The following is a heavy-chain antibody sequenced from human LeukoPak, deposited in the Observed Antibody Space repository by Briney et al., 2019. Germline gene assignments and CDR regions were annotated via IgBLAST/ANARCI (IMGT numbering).Heavy chain of an antibody. Sequence: PSETLSLTCREPGGSISSDYWSWVRQPPGKRLEWSLYIYDRGRTPYNPSLKSRVTTSSHTSKNQFSRNLRSVTAADTALYYSAGFRWAYDYFDYWGQGTLVTASS. CDR1: GGSISSDY. CDR3: AGFRWAYDYFDY. D-gene: IGHD4-23*01. V-gene: IGHV4-59*03. J-gene: IGHJ4*02. CDR2: IYDRGRT.